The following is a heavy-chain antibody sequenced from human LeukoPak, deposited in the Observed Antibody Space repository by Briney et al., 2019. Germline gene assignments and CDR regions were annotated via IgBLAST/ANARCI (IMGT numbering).Heavy chain of an antibody. CDR1: GGSFSGYY. CDR2: INHSGST. D-gene: IGHD2-8*01. Sequence: SETLSLTCAVYGGSFSGYYWSWIRQPPGKGLEWIGEINHSGSTNYNPSLKSRVTISVDTSKNQFSLKLSSVTAADTAVYYCALMTPDPNWFGPWGQGTLVTVSS. CDR3: ALMTPDPNWFGP. J-gene: IGHJ5*02. V-gene: IGHV4-34*01.